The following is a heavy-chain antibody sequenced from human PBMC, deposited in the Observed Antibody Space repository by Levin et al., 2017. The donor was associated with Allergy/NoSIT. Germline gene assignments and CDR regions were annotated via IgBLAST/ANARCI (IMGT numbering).Heavy chain of an antibody. V-gene: IGHV3-53*01. D-gene: IGHD3-10*01. CDR2: IYSGGST. CDR1: GFTVSSNY. CDR3: ASPERTYYYGSGSRNSYYYYGMDV. J-gene: IGHJ6*02. Sequence: PGGSLRLSCAASGFTVSSNYMSWVRQAPGKGLEWVSVIYSGGSTYYADSVKGRFTISRDNSKNTLYLQMNSLRAEDTAVYYCASPERTYYYGSGSRNSYYYYGMDVWGQGTTVTVSS.